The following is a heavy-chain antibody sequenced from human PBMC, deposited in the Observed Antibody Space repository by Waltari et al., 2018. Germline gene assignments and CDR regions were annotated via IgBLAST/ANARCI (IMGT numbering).Heavy chain of an antibody. J-gene: IGHJ4*02. D-gene: IGHD2-2*01. CDR3: ARSYCSSTSCYSWYFDY. CDR2: IYHSGST. CDR1: GGSISSGGYY. V-gene: IGHV4-31*03. Sequence: QVQLQESGPGLVKPSQTLSLTCTVSGGSISSGGYYWSWIRQHPGKGLEWIGYIYHSGSTYYNPSLKSRVTISVDRSKNQFALKLSSVTAADTAVYYCARSYCSSTSCYSWYFDYWGQGTLVTVSS.